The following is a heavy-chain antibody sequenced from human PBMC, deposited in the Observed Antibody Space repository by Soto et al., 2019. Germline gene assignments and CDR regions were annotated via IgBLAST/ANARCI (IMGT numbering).Heavy chain of an antibody. CDR1: GFTFSNAW. CDR2: IKSKTDGGTT. Sequence: GGSLRLSCAASGFTFSNAWMNWVRQAPGKGLEWVGRIKSKTDGGTTDYAAPVKGRFTISRDDSKNTLYLQMNSLKTEDTAVYYCTTDLGYCSSTSCYYYYYGMDVWGQGTTVTVSS. V-gene: IGHV3-15*07. CDR3: TTDLGYCSSTSCYYYYYGMDV. D-gene: IGHD2-2*01. J-gene: IGHJ6*01.